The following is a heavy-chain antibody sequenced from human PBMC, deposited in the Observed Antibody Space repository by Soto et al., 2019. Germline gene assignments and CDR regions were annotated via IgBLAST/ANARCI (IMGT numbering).Heavy chain of an antibody. CDR1: GVTFSRYS. D-gene: IGHD5-12*01. CDR2: ISSSSSYI. J-gene: IGHJ4*02. Sequence: PGGSLRLSWAASGVTFSRYSMNGVRQVPGKGLEWVSSISSSSSYIYYADSVKGRFTISRDNAKNSLYLQMNSLRAEDTAVYYCARDFFSKSGGYVSFRIRPFDYWAQGTLVTVSS. CDR3: ARDFFSKSGGYVSFRIRPFDY. V-gene: IGHV3-21*01.